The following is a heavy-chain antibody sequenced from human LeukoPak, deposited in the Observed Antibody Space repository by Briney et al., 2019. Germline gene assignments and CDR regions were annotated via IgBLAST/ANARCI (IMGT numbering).Heavy chain of an antibody. CDR3: ARFAIIAGAAFDI. J-gene: IGHJ3*02. Sequence: SETLSLTCTVSGYSISSGYYWGWIRQPPGKGLEWIGSIYHSGGTYYNPSLKSRVTISVDTSKNQFSLKLSSVTAADTAVYYCARFAIIAGAAFDIWGQGTMVTVSS. CDR1: GYSISSGYY. V-gene: IGHV4-38-2*02. CDR2: IYHSGGT. D-gene: IGHD3-10*01.